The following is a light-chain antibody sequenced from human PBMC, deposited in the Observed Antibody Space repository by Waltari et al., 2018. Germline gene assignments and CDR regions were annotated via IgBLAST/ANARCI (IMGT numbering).Light chain of an antibody. Sequence: QSVLTQPPSVSGPPGQRVPVSCYGRRSNIGSNTLHWYQQLPGTAPKPLMYSNNLRPSGVPERFAGSQSGTSASLAIFGIQSEDEGDYFCAGWDDSLKGVIFGGGTKVTVL. CDR1: RSNIGSNT. CDR3: AGWDDSLKGVI. V-gene: IGLV1-44*01. CDR2: SNN. J-gene: IGLJ2*01.